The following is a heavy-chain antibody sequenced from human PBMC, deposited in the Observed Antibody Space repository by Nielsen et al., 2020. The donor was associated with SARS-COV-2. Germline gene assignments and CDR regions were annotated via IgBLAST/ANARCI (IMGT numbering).Heavy chain of an antibody. V-gene: IGHV3-23*01. CDR3: AKDPDGDYAFDY. Sequence: GGSLRPSCAASGFTFSSYAMSWVRQAPGKGLEWVSAISGSGGSTYYADSVKGRFTISRDNSKNTLYLQMNSLRAEDTAVYYCAKDPDGDYAFDYWGQGTLVTVSS. J-gene: IGHJ4*02. CDR2: ISGSGGST. CDR1: GFTFSSYA. D-gene: IGHD4-17*01.